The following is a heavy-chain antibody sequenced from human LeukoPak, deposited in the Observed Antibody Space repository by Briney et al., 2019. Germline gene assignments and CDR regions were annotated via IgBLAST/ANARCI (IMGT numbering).Heavy chain of an antibody. D-gene: IGHD6-13*01. CDR2: FGPEDGET. J-gene: IGHJ4*02. CDR1: GYTLTELS. V-gene: IGHV1-24*01. Sequence: ASVKVSCKVSGYTLTELSMHWVRQAPGKGLEWMGGFGPEDGETIYAQKFQGRVTMTEDTSTDTAYMELSSLRSEDTAVYYCATGYRAAAGYFDYWGQGTLVTVSS. CDR3: ATGYRAAAGYFDY.